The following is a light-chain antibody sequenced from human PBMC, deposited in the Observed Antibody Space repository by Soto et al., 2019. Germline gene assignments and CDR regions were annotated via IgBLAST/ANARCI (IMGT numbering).Light chain of an antibody. V-gene: IGLV2-11*01. CDR3: CSYAGSYEV. CDR2: DVG. J-gene: IGLJ2*01. Sequence: QSALTQPRSVSGSPGQSVTISCTGTSIDVGYYNYVSWYQQHPGKVPKLMIYDVGKRPSGVPDRFSGSKSGNTASLTISGLQAEDEADYYCCSYAGSYEVFGGGTKVTVL. CDR1: SIDVGYYNY.